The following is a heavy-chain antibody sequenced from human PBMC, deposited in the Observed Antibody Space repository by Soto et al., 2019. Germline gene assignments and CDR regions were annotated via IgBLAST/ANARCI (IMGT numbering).Heavy chain of an antibody. CDR1: VGSVSSGSYY. CDR3: ASDYTRRQINYYYYYGMDV. Sequence: SXTCTVSVGSVSSGSYYWSWILQPPGKGLEWIGYIYYSGSTNYNPSLKSRVTISVDTSKNQFSLKLSSVTAADTAVYYCASDYTRRQINYYYYYGMDVWGQGTTVTVSS. CDR2: IYYSGST. J-gene: IGHJ6*02. D-gene: IGHD4-4*01. V-gene: IGHV4-61*01.